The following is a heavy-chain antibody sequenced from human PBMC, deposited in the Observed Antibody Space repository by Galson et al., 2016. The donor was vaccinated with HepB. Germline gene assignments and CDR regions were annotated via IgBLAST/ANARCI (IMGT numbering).Heavy chain of an antibody. CDR1: GFTFSAYW. CDR3: LRGGRSGDY. J-gene: IGHJ4*02. Sequence: SLRLSCAASGFTFSAYWMTWVRQAPGKGLEWLANMKHDGSHTSYKDSLKGRFTISRDNAKNSLYLHIHSLTVEDTAVYYCLRGGRSGDYWGQGTLVTVSS. D-gene: IGHD3-10*01. CDR2: MKHDGSHT. V-gene: IGHV3-7*03.